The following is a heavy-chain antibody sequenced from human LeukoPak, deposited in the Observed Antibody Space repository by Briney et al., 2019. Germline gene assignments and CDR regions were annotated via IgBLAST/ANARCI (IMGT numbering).Heavy chain of an antibody. D-gene: IGHD3-3*01. CDR2: IYQSGTT. CDR1: GASISSSNW. CDR3: AREEGSDVWSGYYGYFDY. J-gene: IGHJ4*02. V-gene: IGHV4-4*02. Sequence: PSETLSLTCAVSGASISSSNWWSWVRQSPGKGLEWIGQIYQSGTTTYNPSLKSRISISVDKSKNQFSLKLSSVTAADTAVYFCAREEGSDVWSGYYGYFDYWGQGTLVTVSS.